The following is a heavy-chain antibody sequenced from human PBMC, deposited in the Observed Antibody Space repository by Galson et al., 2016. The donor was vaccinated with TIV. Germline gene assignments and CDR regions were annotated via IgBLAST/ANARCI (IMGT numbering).Heavy chain of an antibody. CDR1: GFTFSSYG. J-gene: IGHJ4*02. Sequence: SLRLSCAASGFTFSSYGMHWVRQAPGKGLEWVAGMWFDGSHEKYADSMKGRVAISRDNSKKTLFLQMNSLRVEDTAVYYCAIEFRDYYFAYWGQGPLVTVSS. CDR3: AIEFRDYYFAY. CDR2: MWFDGSHE. V-gene: IGHV3-33*03. D-gene: IGHD2-21*01.